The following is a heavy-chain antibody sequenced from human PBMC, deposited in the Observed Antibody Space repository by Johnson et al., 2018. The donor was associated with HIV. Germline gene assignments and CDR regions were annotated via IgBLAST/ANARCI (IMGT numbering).Heavy chain of an antibody. CDR3: ARDSYNVWSGYPDAFDI. V-gene: IGHV3-11*04. CDR1: GFTFSDYY. Sequence: VQLVESGGGLVKPGGSLRLSCAASGFTFSDYYVSWIRQAPGKGLEWVSYISSSGSTIYYADSVKGRFTISRDNAKNSLYLQMNSLRAEDTAVYYCARDSYNVWSGYPDAFDIWCQGTMVTVSS. CDR2: ISSSGSTI. D-gene: IGHD3-3*01. J-gene: IGHJ3*02.